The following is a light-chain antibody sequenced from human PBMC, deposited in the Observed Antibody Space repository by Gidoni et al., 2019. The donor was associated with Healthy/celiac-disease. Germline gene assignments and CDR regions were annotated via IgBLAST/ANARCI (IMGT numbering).Light chain of an antibody. V-gene: IGKV1-33*01. CDR3: QQYDNIPLT. CDR2: DAS. CDR1: QDISNY. J-gene: IGKJ4*01. Sequence: DIQITQSPSSLSASVVDRVTITCQASQDISNYLNWYQQKPGKAPKLLIYDASNLETGVPPRFSGSGAGTDFTFTISRLQTEEIATYYCQQYDNIPLTFGGGTKVEIK.